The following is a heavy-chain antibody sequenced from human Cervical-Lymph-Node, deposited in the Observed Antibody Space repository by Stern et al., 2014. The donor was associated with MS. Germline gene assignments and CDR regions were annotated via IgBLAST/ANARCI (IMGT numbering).Heavy chain of an antibody. J-gene: IGHJ6*02. D-gene: IGHD6-13*01. Sequence: QVQLVQSGAEVKKPGSSVKVSCKASGGTFSSYAISWVRQAPGQGLEWMGGIIPIFGTANYAQKFQGRVTITADESTSTAYMELSSLRSEDTAVYYCARDEIAAAGTDYYGMDVWGQGTTVTVSS. CDR1: GGTFSSYA. CDR2: IIPIFGTA. CDR3: ARDEIAAAGTDYYGMDV. V-gene: IGHV1-69*01.